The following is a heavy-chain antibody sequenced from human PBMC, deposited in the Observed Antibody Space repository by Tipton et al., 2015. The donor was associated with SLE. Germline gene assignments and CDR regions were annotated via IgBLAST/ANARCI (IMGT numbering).Heavy chain of an antibody. CDR1: GGSISSHY. J-gene: IGHJ4*02. CDR2: IYTSGST. D-gene: IGHD4-23*01. V-gene: IGHV4-4*07. CDR3: ARGGGNRGILDY. Sequence: TLSLTCTVSGGSISSHYWSWIRQPAGKGLEWIGRIYTSGSTNYNPSLKSRVTISVDTSKNQFSLKLSSVTAADTAVYYCARGGGNRGILDYWGQGTLVTVSS.